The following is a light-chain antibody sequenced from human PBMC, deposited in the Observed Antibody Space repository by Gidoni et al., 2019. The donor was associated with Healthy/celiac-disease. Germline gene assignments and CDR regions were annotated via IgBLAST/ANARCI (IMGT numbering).Light chain of an antibody. Sequence: SYELTQPPSVSVSPGPTARITCSGDALPKQYAYWYQQKQGQAPVLVIYKDSERTSGIPERFSGSSSGTTVTLTISGGQAEDEADYYCQSADSSDLYVFGGGTKLNVL. J-gene: IGLJ3*02. CDR3: QSADSSDLYV. V-gene: IGLV3-25*03. CDR2: KDS. CDR1: ALPKQY.